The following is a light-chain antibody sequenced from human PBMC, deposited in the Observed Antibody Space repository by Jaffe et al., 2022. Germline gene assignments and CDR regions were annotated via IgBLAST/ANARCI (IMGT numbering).Light chain of an antibody. V-gene: IGLV3-9*01. J-gene: IGLJ2*01. CDR2: RDI. Sequence: SYELTQPLSVSVALGQTASLTCGGNNIGSKNVHWYQQKPGQAPVLVIYRDINRPSGIPERFSGSNSGNTATLTISRAQAGDEADYFCQVWDSKTVVFGGGTKLTVL. CDR3: QVWDSKTVV. CDR1: NIGSKN.